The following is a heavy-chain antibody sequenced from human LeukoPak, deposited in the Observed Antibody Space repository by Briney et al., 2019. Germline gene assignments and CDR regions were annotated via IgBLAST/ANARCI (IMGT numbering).Heavy chain of an antibody. CDR3: AKAYGYGDYAADAFDI. CDR2: ISHDGGNK. Sequence: SGGSLRLSCPASGFTFISHGMHWVRQPPGKGLEWVAGISHDGGNKYYVDSVKGRFTISRDNSKNTLFLQMNSLRAEDTAVYYCAKAYGYGDYAADAFDIWGQGTMVTVSS. CDR1: GFTFISHG. J-gene: IGHJ3*02. V-gene: IGHV3-30*18. D-gene: IGHD4-17*01.